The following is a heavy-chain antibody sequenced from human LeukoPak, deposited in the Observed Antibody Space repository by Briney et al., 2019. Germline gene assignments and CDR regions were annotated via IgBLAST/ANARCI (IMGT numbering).Heavy chain of an antibody. CDR1: GYTLTGYY. D-gene: IGHD6-13*01. J-gene: IGHJ6*03. CDR2: INPNSGGT. Sequence: ASVKVSCKASGYTLTGYYMHWVRQAPGQGLEWMGWINPNSGGTNYAQKFQGRVTMTRDTSISTAYMELSRLRSDDTAVYYCARESSSSWFDYYYYYMDVWGKGTTVTISS. CDR3: ARESSSSWFDYYYYYMDV. V-gene: IGHV1-2*02.